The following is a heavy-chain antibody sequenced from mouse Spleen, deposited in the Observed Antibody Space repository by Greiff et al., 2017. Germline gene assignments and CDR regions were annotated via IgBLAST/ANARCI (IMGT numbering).Heavy chain of an antibody. V-gene: IGHV3-6*01. CDR2: ISYDGSN. CDR1: GYSITSGYY. Sequence: EVKLVESGPGLVKPSQSLSLTCSVTGYSITSGYYWNWIRQFPGNKLEWMGYISYDGSNNYNPSLKNRISITRDTSKNQFFLKLNSVTTEDTATYYCARDLGSSYPYWYFDVWGTGTTVTVSS. CDR3: ARDLGSSYPYWYFDV. D-gene: IGHD1-1*01. J-gene: IGHJ1*03.